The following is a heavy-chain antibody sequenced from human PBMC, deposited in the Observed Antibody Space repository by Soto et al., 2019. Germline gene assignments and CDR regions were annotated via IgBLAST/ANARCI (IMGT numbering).Heavy chain of an antibody. CDR1: GGSFSGYY. Sequence: SETLSLTCAVYGGSFSGYYWSWIRQPPGKGLEWIGEINHSGSTNYNPSLKSRVTISVDTSKNQFSLKLSSVTAADTAVYYCARGPRLWFGELSRRADNWFDPWGQGTLVTVSS. CDR3: ARGPRLWFGELSRRADNWFDP. D-gene: IGHD3-10*01. J-gene: IGHJ5*02. V-gene: IGHV4-34*01. CDR2: INHSGST.